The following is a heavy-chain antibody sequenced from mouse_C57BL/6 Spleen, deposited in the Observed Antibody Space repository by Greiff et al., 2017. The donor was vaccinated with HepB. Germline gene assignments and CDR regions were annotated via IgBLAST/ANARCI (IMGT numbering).Heavy chain of an antibody. D-gene: IGHD4-1*01. CDR1: GFNIKNTY. J-gene: IGHJ2*01. Sequence: EVQLQQSVAELVRPGASVKLSCTASGFNIKNTYMHWVKQRPEQCLEWIGRIDPANGNTKYDPKFQGKATITADSTSNTSYLQLSSLTSEDTAIYYCASSWDGDYFDCWGQGTTLTVSS. CDR2: IDPANGNT. V-gene: IGHV14-3*01. CDR3: ASSWDGDYFDC.